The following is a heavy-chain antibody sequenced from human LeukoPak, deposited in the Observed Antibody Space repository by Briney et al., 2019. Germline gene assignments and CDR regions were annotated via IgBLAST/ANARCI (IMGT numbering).Heavy chain of an antibody. V-gene: IGHV3-23*01. CDR2: ISSSGGGT. Sequence: GGSLRLSCAASGFTFTTYALSWVRQAPGKGLEWVSSISSSGGGTYYADSVKGRFTISRDNSKNTLYLQMNSLRAEDTAVYYCARGPNSGYGMWGQGTLVTVSS. CDR3: ARGPNSGYGM. D-gene: IGHD5-12*01. CDR1: GFTFTTYA. J-gene: IGHJ4*02.